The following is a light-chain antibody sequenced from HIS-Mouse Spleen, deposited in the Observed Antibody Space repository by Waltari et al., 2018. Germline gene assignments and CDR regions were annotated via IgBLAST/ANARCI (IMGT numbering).Light chain of an antibody. CDR1: SSDVGSYNL. CDR3: CSYAGSSTVV. Sequence: QSALTQPASVSGSPGQSITISCTGTSSDVGSYNLVSWYQQHPGKAPNLMIYEGSKRPAGVAKRCAGSKSGNTASLTIAGLQAEDEADYYCCSYAGSSTVVFGGGTKLTVL. V-gene: IGLV2-23*01. CDR2: EGS. J-gene: IGLJ2*01.